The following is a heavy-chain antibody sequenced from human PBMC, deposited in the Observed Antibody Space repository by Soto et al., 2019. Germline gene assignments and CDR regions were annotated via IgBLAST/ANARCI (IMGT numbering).Heavy chain of an antibody. D-gene: IGHD2-15*01. CDR2: ISAYNGNT. V-gene: IGHV1-18*01. J-gene: IGHJ6*02. Sequence: ASVKVSCKASGYTFTSYGSSWVRQAPGQGLEWMGWISAYNGNTNYAQKLQGRVTMTTDTSTSTAYMELRSLRSDDTAVYYCARGDSYCSGGSCYGMDVWGQGTTVTVSS. CDR1: GYTFTSYG. CDR3: ARGDSYCSGGSCYGMDV.